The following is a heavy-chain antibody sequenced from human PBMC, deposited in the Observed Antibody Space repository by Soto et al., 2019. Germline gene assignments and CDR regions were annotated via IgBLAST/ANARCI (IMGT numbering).Heavy chain of an antibody. J-gene: IGHJ6*02. Sequence: ASVKVSCKASGYTFTSYGMSWVRQAPGQGLEWMGWISAYNGNTNYAQKLQGRVTMTTDTSTSTAYMELRSLRSDDTAVYYCARVVIAARRDYYYGMDVWGQGTTVTVSS. CDR3: ARVVIAARRDYYYGMDV. D-gene: IGHD6-6*01. V-gene: IGHV1-18*04. CDR2: ISAYNGNT. CDR1: GYTFTSYG.